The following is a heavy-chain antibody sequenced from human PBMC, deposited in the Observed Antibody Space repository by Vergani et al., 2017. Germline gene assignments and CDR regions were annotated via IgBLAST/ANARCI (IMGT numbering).Heavy chain of an antibody. CDR3: AHSTAVAGSLARTRYFDL. D-gene: IGHD6-19*01. CDR2: IYWNDDK. CDR1: GFSLSTSGVG. Sequence: QITLKESGPTLVKPTQTLTLTCTFCGFSLSTSGVGVGWIRQPPGKALEWLALIYWNDDKRYSPSLKSRLTITKDTSKNQVVLTMTNMDPVDTATYYCAHSTAVAGSLARTRYFDLWGRGTLVTVSS. V-gene: IGHV2-5*01. J-gene: IGHJ2*01.